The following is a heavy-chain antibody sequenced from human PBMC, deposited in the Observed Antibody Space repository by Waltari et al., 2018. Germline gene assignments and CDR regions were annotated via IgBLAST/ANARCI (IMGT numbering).Heavy chain of an antibody. CDR1: GFTVSSTY. J-gene: IGHJ6*02. CDR2: IYSGGSK. Sequence: EVQLVETGGGLIQPGGSLRLSCAASGFTVSSTYMSWVRQAPGKGLEWVSVIYSGGSKYYADSVKGRFTISRDNSKNTLYLQMNSLRAEDTAVYYCLSYYGMDVWGQGTTVTVSS. V-gene: IGHV3-53*02. CDR3: LSYYGMDV.